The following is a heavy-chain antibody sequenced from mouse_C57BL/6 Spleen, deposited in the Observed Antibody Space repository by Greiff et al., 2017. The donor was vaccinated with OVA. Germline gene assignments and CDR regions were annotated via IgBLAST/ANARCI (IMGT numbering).Heavy chain of an antibody. J-gene: IGHJ3*01. D-gene: IGHD2-3*01. CDR1: GFTFSSYA. Sequence: EVKLVESGEGLVKPGGSLKLSCAASGFTFSSYAMSWVRQTPEKRLEWVAYISSGGDYIYYADTVKGRFTISRDNARNTLYLQMSSLKSEDTAMYYCTRGDDAYRFAYWGQGTLVTVSA. CDR3: TRGDDAYRFAY. CDR2: ISSGGDYI. V-gene: IGHV5-9-1*02.